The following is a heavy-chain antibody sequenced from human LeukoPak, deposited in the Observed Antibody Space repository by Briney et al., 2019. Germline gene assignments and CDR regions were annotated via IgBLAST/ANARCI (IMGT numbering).Heavy chain of an antibody. CDR3: ARLPKSFYFDY. CDR1: GGSISTYY. V-gene: IGHV4-59*08. J-gene: IGHJ4*02. CDR2: IYYSGST. D-gene: IGHD3-10*01. Sequence: PSETLSLTCTVSGGSISTYYWSWIRQSAGKGLEWIGYIYYSGSTNYNPSLKSRVTISVDTSKNQFSLKLSSVTAADTAVYYCARLPKSFYFDYWGQGTLVTVSS.